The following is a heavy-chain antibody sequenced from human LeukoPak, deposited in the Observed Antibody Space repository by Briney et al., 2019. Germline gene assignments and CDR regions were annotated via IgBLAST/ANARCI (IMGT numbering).Heavy chain of an antibody. Sequence: PGESLKISCQGSGYSFTSYWIGWVRQLPGKGLEWMGFIYPGDSDTIYSPSFQGQVTISADKSISTAYLQWSSLKASDTAIYYCARRAYSSAWTPSYWGQGTLVTVSS. CDR1: GYSFTSYW. D-gene: IGHD6-19*01. J-gene: IGHJ4*02. CDR2: IYPGDSDT. CDR3: ARRAYSSAWTPSY. V-gene: IGHV5-51*01.